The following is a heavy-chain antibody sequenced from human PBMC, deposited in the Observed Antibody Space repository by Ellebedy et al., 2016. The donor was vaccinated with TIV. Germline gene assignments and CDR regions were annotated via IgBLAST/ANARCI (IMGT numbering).Heavy chain of an antibody. D-gene: IGHD3-10*01. CDR2: ISHSGSI. CDR1: GGSISSSNW. Sequence: MPSETLSLTCAVSGGSISSSNWWSWVRQPPGKGLEWIAEISHSGSINHNPSLKSRVTLSVDTSKNQISLKLSSVTAADTAVYYCARSSGWYFFDYWGQGTLVTVSS. CDR3: ARSSGWYFFDY. J-gene: IGHJ4*02. V-gene: IGHV4-4*02.